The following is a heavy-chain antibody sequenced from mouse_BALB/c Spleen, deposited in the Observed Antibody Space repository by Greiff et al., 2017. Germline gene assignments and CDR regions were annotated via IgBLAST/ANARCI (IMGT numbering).Heavy chain of an antibody. CDR1: GYTFTDYN. V-gene: IGHV1S29*02. J-gene: IGHJ3*01. CDR3: AREGTMITSGWFAY. D-gene: IGHD2-4*01. CDR2: IYPYNGGT. Sequence: EVQLQQSGPELVKPGASVKISCKASGYTFTDYNMHWVKQSHGKSLEWIGYIYPYNGGTGYNQKFKSKATLTVDNSSSTAYMELRSLTSEDSAVYYCAREGTMITSGWFAYWGQGTLVTVSA.